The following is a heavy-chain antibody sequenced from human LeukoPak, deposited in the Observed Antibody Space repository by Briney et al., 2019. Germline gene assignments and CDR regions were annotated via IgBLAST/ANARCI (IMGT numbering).Heavy chain of an antibody. J-gene: IGHJ6*02. D-gene: IGHD2-2*01. V-gene: IGHV3-23*01. CDR3: AKNQHGYYYYGMDV. CDR2: ISRTRPRT. Sequence: XXQAPXXXLEXVSSISRTRPRTYSPDSVKGPFPISRDNSKNTLLLQMDRLRAEDQAVYYCAKNQHGYYYYGMDVWGQGTTVSVSS.